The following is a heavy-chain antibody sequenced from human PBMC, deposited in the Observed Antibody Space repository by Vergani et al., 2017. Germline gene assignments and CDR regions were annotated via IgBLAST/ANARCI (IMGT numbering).Heavy chain of an antibody. CDR1: GYPFTSYD. CDR3: ARGLIFGVVTPQYFQH. V-gene: IGHV1-8*01. D-gene: IGHD3-3*01. CDR2: MNPNRGNT. J-gene: IGHJ1*01. Sequence: QVQLVQSGAEVKKPGASVKVSCKVSGYPFTSYDINWVRQATGQGLEWMGWMNPNRGNTVYAQKFQGRVTMTRNTSISTAYMELSSLRSEDTAVYYCARGLIFGVVTPQYFQHWGQGTLVTVSS.